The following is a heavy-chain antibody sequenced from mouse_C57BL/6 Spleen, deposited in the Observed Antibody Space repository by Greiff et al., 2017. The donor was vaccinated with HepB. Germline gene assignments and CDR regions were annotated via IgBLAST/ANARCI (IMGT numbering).Heavy chain of an antibody. J-gene: IGHJ2*01. V-gene: IGHV1-82*01. Sequence: QVQLQQSGPELVKPGASVKISCKASGYAFSSSWMNWVKQRPGKGLEWIGRIYPGDGDTNYNGKFKGKATLTADKSSSTAYMQLSSLTSEDSAVYFCARSGIYDGYLYYFDYWGQGTTLTVSS. CDR1: GYAFSSSW. CDR3: ARSGIYDGYLYYFDY. D-gene: IGHD2-3*01. CDR2: IYPGDGDT.